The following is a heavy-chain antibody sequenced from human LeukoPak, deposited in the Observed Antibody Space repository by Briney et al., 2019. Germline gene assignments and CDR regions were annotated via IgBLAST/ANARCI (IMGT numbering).Heavy chain of an antibody. V-gene: IGHV1-2*02. J-gene: IGHJ5*02. CDR1: GYTFTGYY. CDR3: ARGVGATGNWFDP. Sequence: ASVKVSCKASGYTFTGYYMHWVRQAPGQGLEWMGWINPNSGGTNYAQKFQGRVTMTRDTSISTAYMELSRLRSDDTAVYYCARGVGATGNWFDPWGQGTLVTVPS. D-gene: IGHD1-26*01. CDR2: INPNSGGT.